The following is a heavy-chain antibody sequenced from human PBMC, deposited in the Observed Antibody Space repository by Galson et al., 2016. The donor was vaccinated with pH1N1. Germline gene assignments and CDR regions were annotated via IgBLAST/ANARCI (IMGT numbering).Heavy chain of an antibody. V-gene: IGHV4-31*03. Sequence: TLSLTCTVSGGSISSGGYYWSWIRQHPGKGLEWIGYLYYSGSTYYNPSLKSRVTISVDTSKNQFYLKLSSVTAADTAVYYCARLGYGDYSNYFYYWGQGTLVTVSS. J-gene: IGHJ4*02. D-gene: IGHD4-17*01. CDR1: GGSISSGGYY. CDR2: LYYSGST. CDR3: ARLGYGDYSNYFYY.